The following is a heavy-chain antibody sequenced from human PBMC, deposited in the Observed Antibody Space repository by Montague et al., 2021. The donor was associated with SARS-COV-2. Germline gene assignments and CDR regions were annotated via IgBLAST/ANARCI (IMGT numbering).Heavy chain of an antibody. Sequence: SLSLSCAASGFTFSSYAMHWVRQAPGKGLEWVAVISYDGSNKYYADSVKGRFTISRDNSKNTLYLQMNSLRAEDAAVYYCARDGEYYDFWSGYSRPVNYYYYYYMDVWGKGTTVTVSS. CDR2: ISYDGSNK. CDR1: GFTFSSYA. J-gene: IGHJ6*03. D-gene: IGHD3-3*01. CDR3: ARDGEYYDFWSGYSRPVNYYYYYYMDV. V-gene: IGHV3-30*04.